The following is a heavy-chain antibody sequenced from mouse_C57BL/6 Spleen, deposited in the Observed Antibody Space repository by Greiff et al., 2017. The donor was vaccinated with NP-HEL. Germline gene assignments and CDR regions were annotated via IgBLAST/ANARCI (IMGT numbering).Heavy chain of an antibody. V-gene: IGHV1-82*01. CDR3: ARTDITTVVATD. CDR2: IYPGDGDT. J-gene: IGHJ2*01. D-gene: IGHD1-1*01. CDR1: GYAFSSSW. Sequence: QVQLKESGPELVKPGASVKISCKASGYAFSSSWMNWVKQRPGKGLEWIGRIYPGDGDTNYNGKFKGKATLTADKSSSTAYMQLSSLTSEDSAVYFCARTDITTVVATDWGQGTTLTVSS.